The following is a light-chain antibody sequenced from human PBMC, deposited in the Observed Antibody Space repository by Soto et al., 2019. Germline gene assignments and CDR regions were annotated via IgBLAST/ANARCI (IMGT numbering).Light chain of an antibody. CDR1: QSVSSS. V-gene: IGKV3-15*01. CDR2: GES. CDR3: QQYKNWPPWT. Sequence: ETVMTQSPDTLSVSPGERVTLSCRASQSVSSSLAWYQQKPGQAPRLLIYGESSRATGISARFSGSVSGTEFTLTISSLQSEDFAVYYCQQYKNWPPWTFGQGTKVEIK. J-gene: IGKJ1*01.